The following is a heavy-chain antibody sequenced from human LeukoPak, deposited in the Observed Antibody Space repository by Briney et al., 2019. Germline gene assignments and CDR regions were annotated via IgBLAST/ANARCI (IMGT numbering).Heavy chain of an antibody. J-gene: IGHJ4*02. Sequence: PGGSLRLSCAASGFIISNSCMTWVRQAPGKGLEWVASISHDGGNRQYAESIKGRLTISRDNGKNSLYLEITNLTADDKAMYYCAKDDSNNYYEYWGQGTLVTVSA. CDR1: GFIISNSC. D-gene: IGHD2-15*01. CDR3: AKDDSNNYYEY. V-gene: IGHV3-7*01. CDR2: ISHDGGNR.